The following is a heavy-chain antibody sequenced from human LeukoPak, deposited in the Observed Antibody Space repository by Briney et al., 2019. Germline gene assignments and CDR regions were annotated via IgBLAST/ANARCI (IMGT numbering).Heavy chain of an antibody. CDR3: ARAAAGTRDWSDP. CDR1: GGTFSSYA. CDR2: IIPILGIA. V-gene: IGHV1-69*04. Sequence: ASVKVSCKASGGTFSSYAISWVRQAPGQGLEWMGRIIPILGIANYAQKFQGRVTITADKSTSTAYMELSSLRSEDTVVYYCARAAAGTRDWSDPWGQGTLVTVSS. J-gene: IGHJ5*02. D-gene: IGHD6-13*01.